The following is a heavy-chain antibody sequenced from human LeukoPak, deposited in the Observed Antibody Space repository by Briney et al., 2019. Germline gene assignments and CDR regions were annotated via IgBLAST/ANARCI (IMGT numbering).Heavy chain of an antibody. CDR3: ARVGSSSWYGDY. V-gene: IGHV1-69*05. J-gene: IGHJ4*02. D-gene: IGHD6-13*01. CDR2: IIPIFGTA. Sequence: VASVKVSCKASGGTFSSYAISWVRQAPGQGLEWMGGIIPIFGTANYAQKFQGRVTITTDESTSTAYMELRSLRSDDTAVYYCARVGSSSWYGDYWGQGTLVTVSS. CDR1: GGTFSSYA.